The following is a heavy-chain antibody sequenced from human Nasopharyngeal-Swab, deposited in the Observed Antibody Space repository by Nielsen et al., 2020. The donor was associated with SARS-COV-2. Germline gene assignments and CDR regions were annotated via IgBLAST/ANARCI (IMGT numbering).Heavy chain of an antibody. J-gene: IGHJ6*02. CDR3: ARDRTDYDILTGWSYYGMDV. CDR2: IYYSGST. D-gene: IGHD3-9*01. V-gene: IGHV4-31*02. Sequence: WIRQPPGKGLEWIGYIYYSGSTYYNPSLKSRVTISVDTSKNQFSLKLSSVTAADTAVHYCARDRTDYDILTGWSYYGMDVWGQGTTVTVSS.